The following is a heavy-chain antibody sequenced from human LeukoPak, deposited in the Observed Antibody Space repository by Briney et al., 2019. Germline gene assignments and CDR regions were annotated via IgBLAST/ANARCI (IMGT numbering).Heavy chain of an antibody. CDR2: ISYDGSNK. CDR1: GFTFSSYA. CDR3: ARDQVGYSSSWFPRDPCFDP. J-gene: IGHJ5*02. V-gene: IGHV3-30-3*01. Sequence: GRSLRLSCAASGFTFSSYAMHWVRQAPGRGLAWVEVISYDGSNKYYADSVKGRFTISRDNSKNTLYLQMNILRAEDKALYYFARDQVGYSSSWFPRDPCFDPWAQGPLVSVSS. D-gene: IGHD6-13*01.